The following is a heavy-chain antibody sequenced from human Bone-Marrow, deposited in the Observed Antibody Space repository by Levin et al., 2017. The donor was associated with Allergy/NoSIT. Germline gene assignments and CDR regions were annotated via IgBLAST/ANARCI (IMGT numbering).Heavy chain of an antibody. J-gene: IGHJ4*02. CDR1: GFSFWHYT. Sequence: GGSLRLSCAASGFSFWHYTMNWVRQAPGKGLEWVSCISSSGDSTYYADSVKGRFTISRDNAKTSLYLHLNRLRDEDTALYYCARDPARGYYDSSGYSGDHWGQGTLVTVSS. V-gene: IGHV3-48*02. D-gene: IGHD3-22*01. CDR2: ISSSGDST. CDR3: ARDPARGYYDSSGYSGDH.